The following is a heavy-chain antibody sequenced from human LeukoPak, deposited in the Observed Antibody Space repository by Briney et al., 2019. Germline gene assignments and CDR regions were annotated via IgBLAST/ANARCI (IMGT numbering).Heavy chain of an antibody. CDR3: AKSIAAASVDAFDI. J-gene: IGHJ3*02. CDR2: NSWNSGRI. CDR1: GFSFDDDP. D-gene: IGHD6-13*01. V-gene: IGHV3-9*01. Sequence: ALRLSCAASGFSFDDDPSQSVPQAPGKVLGRVSGNSWNSGRIGYAESVKGRFPIYRDNAKNSLYVEMNSLRAEDTALYYCAKSIAAASVDAFDIWGEGTMVTVSS.